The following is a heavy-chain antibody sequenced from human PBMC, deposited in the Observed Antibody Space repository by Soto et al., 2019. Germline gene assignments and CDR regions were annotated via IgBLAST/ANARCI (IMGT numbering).Heavy chain of an antibody. Sequence: PSETLSLTCAVYGGFVTSGSYYWSWIRQPPGKGLEWIGEMSHSGGTHFNPSLKGRVTISVDTSKNQFTLKMSSVTAADTALYYCARVEQGTATTVVDAFDIWGPGTMVTVSS. CDR1: GGFVTSGSYY. CDR2: MSHSGGT. J-gene: IGHJ3*02. CDR3: ARVEQGTATTVVDAFDI. V-gene: IGHV4-34*01. D-gene: IGHD1-1*01.